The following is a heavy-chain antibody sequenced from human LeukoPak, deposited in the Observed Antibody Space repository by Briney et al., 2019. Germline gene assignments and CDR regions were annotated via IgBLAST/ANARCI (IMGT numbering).Heavy chain of an antibody. CDR1: GFTVSSNY. D-gene: IGHD3-22*01. V-gene: IGHV3-66*01. Sequence: GGSLRLSCAASGFTVSSNYMSWVRQAPGKGLEWGSVIYSGGSTYYADSVKGRFTISRDNSKNTLYLQMNSLRAEDTAVYYCARALGYDSSGYYPDYWGQGTLVTVSS. CDR2: IYSGGST. CDR3: ARALGYDSSGYYPDY. J-gene: IGHJ4*02.